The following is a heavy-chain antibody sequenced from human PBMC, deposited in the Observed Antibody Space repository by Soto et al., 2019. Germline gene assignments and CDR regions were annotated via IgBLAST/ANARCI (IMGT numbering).Heavy chain of an antibody. CDR3: ARQSKTLGSDEYDSSGPSAFDI. Sequence: SVKVSCKASGGTFSSYAISWVRQAPGQGLEWMGGIIPIFGTANYAQKFQGRVTITADESTSTAYMELSSLRSEDTAVYYCARQSKTLGSDEYDSSGPSAFDIWGQGTMVTVSS. CDR1: GGTFSSYA. J-gene: IGHJ3*02. V-gene: IGHV1-69*13. CDR2: IIPIFGTA. D-gene: IGHD3-22*01.